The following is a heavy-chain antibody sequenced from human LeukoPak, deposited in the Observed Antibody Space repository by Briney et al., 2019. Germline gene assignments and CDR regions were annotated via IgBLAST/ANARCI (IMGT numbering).Heavy chain of an antibody. CDR3: AKDISGSYRATDY. J-gene: IGHJ4*02. D-gene: IGHD1-26*01. CDR1: GFTFSIYG. Sequence: GGSLRLSCAASGFTFSIYGMHWVRQAPGKGLEWVAFIRYDGSNKYYADSVKGRFTISRDNSKNTLYLQMNSLRAEDTAVYYCAKDISGSYRATDYWGQGTLVTVSS. V-gene: IGHV3-30*02. CDR2: IRYDGSNK.